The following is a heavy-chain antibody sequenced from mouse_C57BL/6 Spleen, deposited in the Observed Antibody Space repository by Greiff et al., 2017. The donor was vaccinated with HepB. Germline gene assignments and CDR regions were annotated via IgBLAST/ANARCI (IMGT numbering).Heavy chain of an antibody. CDR3: ASDSGSSCVSYAMDY. CDR2: ISDGGSYT. D-gene: IGHD1-1*01. J-gene: IGHJ4*01. CDR1: GFTFSSYA. Sequence: EVHLVESGGGLVKPGGSLKLSCAASGFTFSSYAMSWVRQTPEKRLEWVATISDGGSYTYYPDNVKGRFTISRDNAKNNLYLQMSHLKSEDTAMYYCASDSGSSCVSYAMDYWGQGTSVTVSS. V-gene: IGHV5-4*01.